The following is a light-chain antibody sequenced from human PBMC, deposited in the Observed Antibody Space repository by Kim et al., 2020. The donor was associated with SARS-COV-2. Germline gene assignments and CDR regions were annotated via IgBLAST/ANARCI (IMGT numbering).Light chain of an antibody. Sequence: ASIGDRVTITGRASQAITKYLAWYQQKPGKAPKLLISAASTLQSGVPSRFSGSGSGTDFTLTISSLQPEDVATYYCQKYNGAPWTFGQGTKVDIK. CDR2: AAS. V-gene: IGKV1-27*01. CDR3: QKYNGAPWT. CDR1: QAITKY. J-gene: IGKJ1*01.